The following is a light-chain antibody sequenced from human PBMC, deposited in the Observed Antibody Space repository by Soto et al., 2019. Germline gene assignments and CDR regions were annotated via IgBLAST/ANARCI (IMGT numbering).Light chain of an antibody. CDR1: SSDVGAYNY. Sequence: QSALTQPPSGSGSPGQSVTISCTGTSSDVGAYNYACWYQQHPGKAPKLIISEVTKRPTGVPDRFSGSKSGNTASLTVTGLQAEDEADYYCSSYAGSNNPWVFGGGTKLTVL. CDR2: EVT. CDR3: SSYAGSNNPWV. V-gene: IGLV2-8*01. J-gene: IGLJ3*02.